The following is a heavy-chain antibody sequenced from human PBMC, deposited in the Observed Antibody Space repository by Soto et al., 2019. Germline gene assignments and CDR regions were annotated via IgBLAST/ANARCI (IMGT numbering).Heavy chain of an antibody. V-gene: IGHV3-30*18. CDR3: VKDLSSRDDY. Sequence: QVQLVESGGGVVQPGRSLRLSCAASGFSFSSYGMNWVRQAPGKGLEWVAVISYDGSNKYYADSVQGRFTISRDNSKNTLYLQMNSLRAEDTAVYYCVKDLSSRDDYWGQGTLVTVSS. D-gene: IGHD6-6*01. CDR2: ISYDGSNK. CDR1: GFSFSSYG. J-gene: IGHJ4*02.